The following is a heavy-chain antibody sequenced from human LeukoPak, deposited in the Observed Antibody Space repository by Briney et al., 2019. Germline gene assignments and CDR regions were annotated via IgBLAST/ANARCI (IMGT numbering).Heavy chain of an antibody. Sequence: PGRSLRLSCAASGFTFSSYGMHWVRQAPGKGLEWVALISLGGSNKDYAESVKGRFTIPRDSSKNTLYLQMNSLRAEDTAVYYCAKDGEVSWFGPESYWGQGTLVAVSS. J-gene: IGHJ4*02. CDR2: ISLGGSNK. CDR1: GFTFSSYG. CDR3: AKDGEVSWFGPESY. D-gene: IGHD3-10*01. V-gene: IGHV3-30*18.